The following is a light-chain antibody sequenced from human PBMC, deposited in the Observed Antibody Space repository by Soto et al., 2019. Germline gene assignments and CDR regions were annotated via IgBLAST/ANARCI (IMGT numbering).Light chain of an antibody. V-gene: IGKV3D-15*01. CDR3: HQYENWPQT. CDR2: GTS. J-gene: IGKJ1*01. CDR1: QSISSY. Sequence: EVVLTQSPDTLSLPPGERATLSCRASQSISSYLGWYQQKPGQAPRLLIYGTSSRATGIPDRFSGSGSGTEFTLTISSLQSEDFALYYCHQYENWPQTFGQGTKVDI.